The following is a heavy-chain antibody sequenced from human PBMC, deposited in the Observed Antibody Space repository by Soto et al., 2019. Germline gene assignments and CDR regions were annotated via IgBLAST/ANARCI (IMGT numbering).Heavy chain of an antibody. CDR3: ARDYGDLIWYFDL. V-gene: IGHV3-30*03. D-gene: IGHD4-17*01. CDR1: GFTFSSYG. CDR2: ISYDGSNK. J-gene: IGHJ2*01. Sequence: PGGSLRLSCAASGFTFSSYGMHWVRQAPGKGLEWVAVISYDGSNKYYADSVKGRFTISRDNSKNTLYLQMNSLRAEDTAVYYSARDYGDLIWYFDLWGRGTLVTVSS.